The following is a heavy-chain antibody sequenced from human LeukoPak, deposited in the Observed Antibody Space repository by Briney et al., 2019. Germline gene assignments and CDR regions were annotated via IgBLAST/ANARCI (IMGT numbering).Heavy chain of an antibody. CDR3: ARDLAAAGTIDP. D-gene: IGHD6-13*01. CDR1: GGSISSRNYY. V-gene: IGHV4-39*02. Sequence: SETLSLTCTVSGGSISSRNYYWGWIRQPPGKGLEWIGSIYYSGSTYYNPSLKSRVTISVDTSKNQFSLKLSSVTAADTAVYYCARDLAAAGTIDPWGQGTLVTVSS. J-gene: IGHJ5*02. CDR2: IYYSGST.